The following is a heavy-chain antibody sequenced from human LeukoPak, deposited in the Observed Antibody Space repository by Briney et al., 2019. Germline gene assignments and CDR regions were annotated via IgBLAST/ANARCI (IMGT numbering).Heavy chain of an antibody. J-gene: IGHJ4*02. D-gene: IGHD2-2*01. Sequence: SETLSLTCTVSGGSISSANYYWSWIRQPPGKGLEWIGYINYSGSAFYNPSLKSRITISLDTSKNQFSLKLSSVTAADTAVYYCASGSSVSYFDYWGQGTLVTVSS. CDR1: GGSISSANYY. CDR3: ASGSSVSYFDY. CDR2: INYSGSA. V-gene: IGHV4-30-4*01.